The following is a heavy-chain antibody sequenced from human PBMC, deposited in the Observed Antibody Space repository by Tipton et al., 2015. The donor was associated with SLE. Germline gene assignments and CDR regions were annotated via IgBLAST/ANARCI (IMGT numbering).Heavy chain of an antibody. Sequence: TLSLTCSVSGGSISGTSHYWGWIRQSPGKGLEWLGSIYYSGTTYYNPSLRSRVMISVDTSKNQFSLHLSSVTPEDTAVYYCARGAHGNTVSLFQYWGQGTLVTVSS. CDR2: IYYSGTT. J-gene: IGHJ4*02. CDR1: GGSISGTSHY. CDR3: ARGAHGNTVSLFQY. V-gene: IGHV4-39*01. D-gene: IGHD3-16*01.